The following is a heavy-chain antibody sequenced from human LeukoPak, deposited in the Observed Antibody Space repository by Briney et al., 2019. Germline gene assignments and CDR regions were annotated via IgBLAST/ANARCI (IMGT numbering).Heavy chain of an antibody. Sequence: PGESLKISCKGSGYSFTSYWIGWARQLPGKGLEWMGIIYPGDSDTRYSPPFQGQVTISADKSISTAYLQWSSLKALDTAMYYCARPRIAAAGSGVYYFDYWGQGTLVTVSS. CDR2: IYPGDSDT. D-gene: IGHD6-13*01. CDR3: ARPRIAAAGSGVYYFDY. J-gene: IGHJ4*02. CDR1: GYSFTSYW. V-gene: IGHV5-51*01.